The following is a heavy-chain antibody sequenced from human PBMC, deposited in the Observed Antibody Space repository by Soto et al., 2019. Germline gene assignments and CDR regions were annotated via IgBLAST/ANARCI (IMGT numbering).Heavy chain of an antibody. CDR3: ARAPKRLYSSSSRNYYYGMDV. CDR2: INSDGSST. J-gene: IGHJ6*02. CDR1: GFTFSSYW. Sequence: GGSLRLSCAASGFTFSSYWMHWVRQAPGKGLVWVSRINSDGSSTSYADSVKGRFTISRDNAKNTLYLQMNSLRAEDTAVYYCARAPKRLYSSSSRNYYYGMDVWGQGTTVTVSS. D-gene: IGHD6-6*01. V-gene: IGHV3-74*01.